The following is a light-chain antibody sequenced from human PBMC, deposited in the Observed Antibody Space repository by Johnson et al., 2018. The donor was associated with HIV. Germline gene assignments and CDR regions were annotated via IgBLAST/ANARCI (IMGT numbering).Light chain of an antibody. V-gene: IGLV1-51*01. CDR3: GTWDSTLSAGGYV. CDR1: SSNIGNNY. J-gene: IGLJ1*01. CDR2: DNN. Sequence: QSVLTQPPSVSAAPGQKVTISCSGSSSNIGNNYVSWYQQLPGTAPKLLIYDNNKRPSGIPDRFSGSKSGTPATLGITGLQTGDEADYYCGTWDSTLSAGGYVFGTGTKVTVL.